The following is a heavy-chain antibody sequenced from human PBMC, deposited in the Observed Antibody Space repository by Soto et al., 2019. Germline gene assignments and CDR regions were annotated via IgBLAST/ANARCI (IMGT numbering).Heavy chain of an antibody. CDR1: GFTFGDYA. CDR3: ARRLLDYGDYYYGMGV. CDR2: IRTIAYGGTT. Sequence: EVQLVESGGGLVQPGRSLRLSCTPSGFTFGDYAMSWVRQAPGKGLEWVGFIRTIAYGGTTEYAESVKGRFTITRDDSKSIAYLQMNSLKSEDTAVYYCARRLLDYGDYYYGMGVWGQGTTVTVSS. V-gene: IGHV3-49*04. D-gene: IGHD4-17*01. J-gene: IGHJ6*02.